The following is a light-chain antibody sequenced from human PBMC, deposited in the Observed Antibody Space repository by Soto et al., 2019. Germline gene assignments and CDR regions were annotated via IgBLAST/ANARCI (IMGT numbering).Light chain of an antibody. CDR1: QSVSNNY. V-gene: IGKV3-20*01. J-gene: IGKJ1*01. CDR3: QQYGSSGT. Sequence: EMVFKQSPATLSLSPGDRATLSCRASQSVSNNYLAWYQQKPGQAPRLLIYGASNRATGIPDRFSGSGSGTDFTLTISRLEPEDFAVYYCQQYGSSGTFGQGTKVDIK. CDR2: GAS.